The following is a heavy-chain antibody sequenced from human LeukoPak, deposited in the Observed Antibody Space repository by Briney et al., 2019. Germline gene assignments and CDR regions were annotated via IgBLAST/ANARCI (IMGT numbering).Heavy chain of an antibody. Sequence: GGSLRLSCAASGFTVSSNYMNWVRQAPGKGLEWVSLIYSGGSTYYADSVMGRFIISRDSSKNTLYLQMNSLRGEDTALYFCARDLAGDGDYWGQGTLVTVSS. CDR3: ARDLAGDGDY. V-gene: IGHV3-66*01. CDR2: IYSGGST. CDR1: GFTVSSNY. J-gene: IGHJ4*02. D-gene: IGHD6-19*01.